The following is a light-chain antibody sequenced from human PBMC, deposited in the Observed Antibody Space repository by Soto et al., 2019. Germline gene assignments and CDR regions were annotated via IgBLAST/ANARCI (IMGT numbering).Light chain of an antibody. CDR1: QSVSSSY. CDR2: GAS. CDR3: QQRSNWWT. J-gene: IGKJ1*01. Sequence: EILFTQSPGTLSLSPGERATLSCRASQSVSSSYLAWYQQKPGQAPRLLIYGASSRATGIPARFSGSGSGTDFTLTIRSLEPEDFAVYYCQQRSNWWTFGQGTKVDIK. V-gene: IGKV3D-20*02.